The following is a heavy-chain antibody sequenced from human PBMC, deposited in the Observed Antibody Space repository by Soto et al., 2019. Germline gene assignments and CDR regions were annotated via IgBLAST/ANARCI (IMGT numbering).Heavy chain of an antibody. CDR1: GGSISSYY. D-gene: IGHD4-17*01. Sequence: PSETLSLTCTVSGGSISSYYWSWIRQPPGKGLEWIGYIYYSGSTNYNPSLKSRVTISVDTSKNQFSLKLSSVTAADTAVYYCARGGLRTHYYMDVWGKGTTVTVSS. J-gene: IGHJ6*03. CDR3: ARGGLRTHYYMDV. V-gene: IGHV4-59*08. CDR2: IYYSGST.